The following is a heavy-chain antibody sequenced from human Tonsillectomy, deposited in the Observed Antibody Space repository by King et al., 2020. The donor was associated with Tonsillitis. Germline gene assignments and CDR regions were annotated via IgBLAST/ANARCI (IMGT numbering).Heavy chain of an antibody. Sequence: QLVQSGAEVKKPGASVKVSCKASGYSFTTYGISWVRQAPGEGLEWMGWISGYKGNTKYAQKFQGRVTLTTDTSTSTAYMELRSLRSDDTAVYYCAREEKYLEWLGYWGQGTLVTVSS. CDR3: AREEKYLEWLGY. V-gene: IGHV1-18*01. J-gene: IGHJ4*02. D-gene: IGHD3-9*01. CDR1: GYSFTTYG. CDR2: ISGYKGNT.